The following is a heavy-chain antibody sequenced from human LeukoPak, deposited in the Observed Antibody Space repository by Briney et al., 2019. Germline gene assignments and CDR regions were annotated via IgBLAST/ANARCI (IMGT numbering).Heavy chain of an antibody. CDR1: GFTFSSYS. J-gene: IGHJ4*02. CDR2: ISSSSSYI. CDR3: ARDDDYGGIFDY. D-gene: IGHD4-23*01. Sequence: GGSLRLSCAASGFTFSSYSMNWVRQAPGKGLEWVSSISSSSSYIYYADSVKGRFTISRDNAKNSLYLQMNSLRAEDTAVYYCARDDDYGGIFDYWGQGTLVTVSS. V-gene: IGHV3-21*04.